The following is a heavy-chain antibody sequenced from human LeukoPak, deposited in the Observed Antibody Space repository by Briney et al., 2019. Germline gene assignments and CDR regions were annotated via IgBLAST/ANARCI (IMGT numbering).Heavy chain of an antibody. V-gene: IGHV3-30*02. D-gene: IGHD6-25*01. J-gene: IGHJ5*02. CDR2: IRYDGSYK. CDR3: ARNNSGPFDP. CDR1: GFTFSNYG. Sequence: PGGSLRLSCAASGFTFSNYGMHWVRQAPGKGLQWVTYIRYDGSYKSYADSVKGLFTISRDNSKSTLYLQMNSLRAEDTAVYYCARNNSGPFDPWGQGTLVTVSS.